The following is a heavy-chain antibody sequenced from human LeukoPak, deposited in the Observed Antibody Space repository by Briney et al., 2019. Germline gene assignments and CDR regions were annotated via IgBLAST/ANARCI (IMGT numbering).Heavy chain of an antibody. CDR1: RHSLTIFG. V-gene: IGHV1-18*01. Sequence: ASVKVSCKPSRHSLTIFGIRSVSQAPGQGLEWMGWISAYNGNTNYAQKLQGRVTMTTDTSTSTAYMELRSLRSDDTTVYYCAEETDVYYSTRYYPAEYYQHWGQGTLVTVSS. CDR3: AEETDVYYSTRYYPAEYYQH. D-gene: IGHD3-10*01. J-gene: IGHJ1*01. CDR2: ISAYNGNT.